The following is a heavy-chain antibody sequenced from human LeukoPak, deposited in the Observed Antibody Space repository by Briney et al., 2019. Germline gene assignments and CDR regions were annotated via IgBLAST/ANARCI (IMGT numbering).Heavy chain of an antibody. CDR3: AREGTVTNWFDP. V-gene: IGHV4-61*02. J-gene: IGHJ5*02. CDR2: IYTSGST. D-gene: IGHD4-11*01. Sequence: SETLSLTCTVSGGSISSGSYYWSWIRQPAAKGLEWIGRIYTSGSTNYNPSLKSQVTISVNTSKNQFSLKLSSVTAADTAVYYCAREGTVTNWFDPWGQGTLVTVSS. CDR1: GGSISSGSYY.